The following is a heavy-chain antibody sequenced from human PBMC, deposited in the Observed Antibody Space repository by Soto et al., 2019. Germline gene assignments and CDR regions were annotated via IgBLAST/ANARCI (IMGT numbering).Heavy chain of an antibody. CDR1: GGSFSGYY. D-gene: IGHD3-22*01. Sequence: SETLSLTCAVYGGSFSGYYWSWIRQPPGKGLEWIGSIYYSGSTYYNPSLKSRVTISVDTSKNQFSLKLSSVTAADTAVYYCARFADYYDSSGYYDWGQGTLVTVSS. CDR3: ARFADYYDSSGYYD. J-gene: IGHJ4*02. V-gene: IGHV4-34*01. CDR2: IYYSGST.